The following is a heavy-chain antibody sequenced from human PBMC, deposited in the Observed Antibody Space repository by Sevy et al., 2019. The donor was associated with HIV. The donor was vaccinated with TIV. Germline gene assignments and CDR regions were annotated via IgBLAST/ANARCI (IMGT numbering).Heavy chain of an antibody. CDR3: TRSVYGSGTYLNDH. CDR2: IIPSSGGT. CDR1: GYTFTGYY. D-gene: IGHD3-10*01. Sequence: ASVKVSCKASGYTFTGYYIHWVRQAPGQGLEWMGWIIPSSGGTNYGQKFLGRVTMTRDTSISTAYLELHRLTSDDTAVYYCTRSVYGSGTYLNDHWGQEPWSPSPQ. V-gene: IGHV1-2*02. J-gene: IGHJ4*01.